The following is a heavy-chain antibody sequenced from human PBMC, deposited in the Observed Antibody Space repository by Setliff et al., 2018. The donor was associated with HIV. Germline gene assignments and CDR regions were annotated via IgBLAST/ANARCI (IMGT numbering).Heavy chain of an antibody. CDR2: VDPEDGET. V-gene: IGHV1-69-2*01. Sequence: ASVKVSCKASGYTFTDYYMHWVQQAPGKGLEWMGRVDPEDGETIYAEKFQGRATITADTSTDTAYMELSSLRSEETAVYYCARERIPARSIYSGYDSYYYYMDVWGKGTTVTVSS. CDR3: ARERIPARSIYSGYDSYYYYMDV. J-gene: IGHJ6*03. D-gene: IGHD5-12*01. CDR1: GYTFTDYY.